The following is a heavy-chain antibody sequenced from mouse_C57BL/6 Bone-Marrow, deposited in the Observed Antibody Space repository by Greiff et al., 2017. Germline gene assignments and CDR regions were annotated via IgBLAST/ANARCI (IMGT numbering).Heavy chain of an antibody. J-gene: IGHJ2*01. D-gene: IGHD2-1*01. CDR3: ARWGSIYYGNYYFDY. Sequence: QVQLQQSGAELARPGASVKLSCKASGYTFTSYGISWVKQRTGQGLEWIGEIYPRSGNTYYNEKFKGKATLTADKSSSTAYMALRSLASEDSAVYFCARWGSIYYGNYYFDYWGQGTTLTVAS. V-gene: IGHV1-81*01. CDR1: GYTFTSYG. CDR2: IYPRSGNT.